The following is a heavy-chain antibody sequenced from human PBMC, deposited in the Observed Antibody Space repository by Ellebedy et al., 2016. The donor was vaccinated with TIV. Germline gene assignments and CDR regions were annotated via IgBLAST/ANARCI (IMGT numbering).Heavy chain of an antibody. D-gene: IGHD3-9*01. J-gene: IGHJ4*02. V-gene: IGHV1-2*02. CDR3: ARDRGGYDILTDSYLEGVSDY. CDR1: GYTFTDYY. Sequence: AASVKVSCKASGYTFTDYYIHWVRQAPGQRPEWMGWINPRSGGRIYAQKFQGRVAMTRDTSISTAYMELSSLESDDTAVYYCARDRGGYDILTDSYLEGVSDYWGQGTLVTVSS. CDR2: INPRSGGR.